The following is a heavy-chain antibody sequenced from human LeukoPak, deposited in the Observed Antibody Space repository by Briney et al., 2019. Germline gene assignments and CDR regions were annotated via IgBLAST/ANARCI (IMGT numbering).Heavy chain of an antibody. V-gene: IGHV3-7*01. D-gene: IGHD3-22*01. CDR3: ATYSSLNRREFQY. Sequence: GGSLRPSCAASGFTFSSYWMGWVRQAPGKGLQWVANIKTDGSEKYYVDSVKGRFTISRDNAKNSLYLQMNSLRAEDTAVYYCATYSSLNRREFQYWGQGTLLTVSS. J-gene: IGHJ1*01. CDR1: GFTFSSYW. CDR2: IKTDGSEK.